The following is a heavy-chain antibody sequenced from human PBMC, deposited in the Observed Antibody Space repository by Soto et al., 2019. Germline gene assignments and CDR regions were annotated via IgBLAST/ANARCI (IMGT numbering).Heavy chain of an antibody. CDR2: ISGSVGST. J-gene: IGHJ3*02. D-gene: IGHD6-13*01. V-gene: IGHV3-23*01. Sequence: GGSLRLSCAASGFTFSSYAMNWVRQAPGKGLEWVSAISGSVGSTYYADSVKGRFTISRDNSKNTLYLQMKSLRAEDKAVSYCAKGIAAAGDAFDIWGQGTMVTVSS. CDR3: AKGIAAAGDAFDI. CDR1: GFTFSSYA.